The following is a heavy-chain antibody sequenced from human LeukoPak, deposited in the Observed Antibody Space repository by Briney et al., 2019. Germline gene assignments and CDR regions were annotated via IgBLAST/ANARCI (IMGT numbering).Heavy chain of an antibody. D-gene: IGHD3-22*01. J-gene: IGHJ3*02. CDR1: GFTFSSYA. CDR2: ISYDGSNK. CDR3: ARGAGRYYDSSGSLFDI. V-gene: IGHV3-30-3*01. Sequence: GGSLRLSCAASGFTFSSYAMHWVRQAPGKGLEWVAVISYDGSNKYYADSVKGRFTISRDNSKNTLYLQMNSLRAEDTAVYYCARGAGRYYDSSGSLFDIWGRGTMVTVSS.